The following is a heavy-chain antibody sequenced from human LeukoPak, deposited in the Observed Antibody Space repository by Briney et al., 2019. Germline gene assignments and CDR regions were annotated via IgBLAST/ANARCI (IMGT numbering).Heavy chain of an antibody. V-gene: IGHV3-7*01. CDR2: IKQDGGEE. CDR3: ARDAAMDV. J-gene: IGHJ6*02. CDR1: GFTFSTYW. Sequence: GGSLRLSCSASGFTFSTYWMTWVRQAPGKGLEWVANIKQDGGEEYYVDSVKGRFTISRGNAKNSMYLQMNSLRVEDTAVYYCARDAAMDVWGQGTTVTVSS.